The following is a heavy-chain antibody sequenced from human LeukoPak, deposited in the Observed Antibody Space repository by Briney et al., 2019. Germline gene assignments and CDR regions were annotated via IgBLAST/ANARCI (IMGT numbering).Heavy chain of an antibody. V-gene: IGHV3-30*18. Sequence: GGSLRLSCAASGFTFNNYGMHWVRQAPGKGLEWVALISYDGSYKYYTESVKGRFTISRDNSKSTLYLQMDSLRAEDTAVYYCAKDTLRSAEGYFWGQGILVTVSS. J-gene: IGHJ4*02. D-gene: IGHD3-22*01. CDR2: ISYDGSYK. CDR1: GFTFNNYG. CDR3: AKDTLRSAEGYF.